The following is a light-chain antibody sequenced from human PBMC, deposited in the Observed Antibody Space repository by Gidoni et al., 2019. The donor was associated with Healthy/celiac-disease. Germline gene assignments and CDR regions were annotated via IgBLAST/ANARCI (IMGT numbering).Light chain of an antibody. Sequence: QSALTQARSVSGSPGQSVTISCTGTSSDVGGYHYVPWYQQHQGKAPKLMIYAVSKRPSGVPDRFSGSKSGNTASLTISGLQAEDEADYYCCSYAGSYIWVFGGGTKLTVL. CDR1: SSDVGGYHY. CDR3: CSYAGSYIWV. J-gene: IGLJ3*02. CDR2: AVS. V-gene: IGLV2-11*01.